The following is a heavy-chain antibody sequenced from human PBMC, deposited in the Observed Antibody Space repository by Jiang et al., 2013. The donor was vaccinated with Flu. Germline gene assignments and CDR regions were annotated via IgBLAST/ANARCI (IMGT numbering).Heavy chain of an antibody. J-gene: IGHJ2*01. D-gene: IGHD5-24*01. CDR3: ARRATDDWFFDF. Sequence: GPGLVKPSETLSLTCAVSGGSISNYYWNWIRQPPGKGLEWIGYIYYSGSTNSSPSLNYNPSLMSRVTISVDTSKKQFSLKLSFVIAADTAVYYCARRATDDWFFDFWGRGTLVTVSS. V-gene: IGHV4-59*01. CDR2: IYYSGSTNSSPSL. CDR1: GGSISNYY.